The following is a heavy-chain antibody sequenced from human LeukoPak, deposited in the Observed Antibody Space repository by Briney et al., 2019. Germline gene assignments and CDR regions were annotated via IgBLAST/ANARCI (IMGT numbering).Heavy chain of an antibody. CDR1: GGSFGGYY. V-gene: IGHV4-34*01. D-gene: IGHD3-22*01. Sequence: PSETLSLTCAVYGGSFGGYYWSWIRQPPGKGLEWIGEINHSGSTNYNPSLKSRVTISVDTSKDQFSLKLSSVTAADTAVYYCARALYYYDSSDTTCGFDYWGQGTLVTVSS. CDR2: INHSGST. CDR3: ARALYYYDSSDTTCGFDY. J-gene: IGHJ4*02.